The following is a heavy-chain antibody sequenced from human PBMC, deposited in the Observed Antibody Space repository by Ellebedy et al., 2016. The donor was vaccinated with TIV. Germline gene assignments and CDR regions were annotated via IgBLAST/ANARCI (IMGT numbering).Heavy chain of an antibody. CDR2: ISSSSTI. CDR3: ARDRVVRGVIITFRWFDP. CDR1: GFTFSSYS. V-gene: IGHV3-48*02. D-gene: IGHD3-10*01. Sequence: GESLKISXAASGFTFSSYSMNWVRQAPGKGLEWVSYISSSSTIYYADSVKGRFTISRDNAKNSLYLQMNSLRDEDTAVYYCARDRVVRGVIITFRWFDPWGQGTLVTVSS. J-gene: IGHJ5*02.